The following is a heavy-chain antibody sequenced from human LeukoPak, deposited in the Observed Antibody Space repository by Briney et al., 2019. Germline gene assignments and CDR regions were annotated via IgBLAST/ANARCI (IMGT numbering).Heavy chain of an antibody. V-gene: IGHV4-59*01. D-gene: IGHD6-19*01. J-gene: IGHJ4*02. CDR2: FYYSGST. Sequence: SETLSVTCTVSGDSISSSYWSWIRQPPGKGLEWIGYFYYSGSTNYNPSLKSRLTISVDTSKNQISLKLSSVTAADTAVYFCARGTGYTSGWGYYYCDYWGQGTLVTVSS. CDR1: GDSISSSY. CDR3: ARGTGYTSGWGYYYCDY.